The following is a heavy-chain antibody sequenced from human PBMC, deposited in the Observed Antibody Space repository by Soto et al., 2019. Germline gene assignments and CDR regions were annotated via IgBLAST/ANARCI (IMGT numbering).Heavy chain of an antibody. J-gene: IGHJ4*02. Sequence: EVQLLESGGGLVPPGGSLRLSCSASGVIFSNYAMTWVRQAPGKGLEWVSSISGDGGYTYYADSVRGRFTISRENSKSTLHLQLTSLRAEDTAVYYCAKDGGYGGGTLDSWGQGTPLTVSS. CDR2: ISGDGGYT. V-gene: IGHV3-23*01. D-gene: IGHD2-15*01. CDR1: GVIFSNYA. CDR3: AKDGGYGGGTLDS.